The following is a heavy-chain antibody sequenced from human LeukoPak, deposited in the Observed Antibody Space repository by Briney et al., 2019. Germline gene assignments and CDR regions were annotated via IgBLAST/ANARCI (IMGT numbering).Heavy chain of an antibody. CDR1: GYTFTGYY. D-gene: IGHD4-11*01. V-gene: IGHV1-2*06. Sequence: ASVKVSCKASGYTFTGYYMHWVRQAPGQGLEWMGRINPNSGGTNYAQKFQGRVTMTRDTSISTAYMELSRLRSDDTAVYYCAGIRTTAFSRYGMDVWGQGTTVTVSS. CDR2: INPNSGGT. CDR3: AGIRTTAFSRYGMDV. J-gene: IGHJ6*02.